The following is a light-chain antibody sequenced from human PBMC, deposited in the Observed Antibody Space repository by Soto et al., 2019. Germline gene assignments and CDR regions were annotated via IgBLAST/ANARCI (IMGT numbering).Light chain of an antibody. Sequence: DLQMTESPSTLSASVGARVPITCRASQSISSWLAWYQQKPGKAPKVLIYDASSLGSGVPSRFSGSGSGTKFTLTISSLQSDDFATYYCQQHNIFPLTVGGGTKVDI. CDR3: QQHNIFPLT. CDR2: DAS. V-gene: IGKV1-5*01. J-gene: IGKJ4*01. CDR1: QSISSW.